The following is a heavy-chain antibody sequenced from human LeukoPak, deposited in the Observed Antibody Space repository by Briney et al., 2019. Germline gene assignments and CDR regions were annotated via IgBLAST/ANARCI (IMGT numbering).Heavy chain of an antibody. CDR2: ITGSSTYI. V-gene: IGHV3-21*01. D-gene: IGHD3-16*02. CDR3: ARGFADFVWGSYPSSY. J-gene: IGHJ4*02. Sequence: GWSLRLSCAASGFTFSSYSMNWVRQAPGKGLEWVSSITGSSTYIHYADSVKGRFTISRDNAKNSLYLQMNSLRAEDTAVYYCARGFADFVWGSYPSSYWGQGILVTVSS. CDR1: GFTFSSYS.